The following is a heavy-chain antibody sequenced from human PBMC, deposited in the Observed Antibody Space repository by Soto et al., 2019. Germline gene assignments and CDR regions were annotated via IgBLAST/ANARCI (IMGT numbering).Heavy chain of an antibody. CDR2: ISADNGNT. CDR1: GYTFNIYG. CDR3: ARRVGVAPVYDGYDL. V-gene: IGHV1-18*01. J-gene: IGHJ3*01. Sequence: QVQLVQSGAEVKKPGASVKVSCKASGYTFNIYGMSWMRQAPGQGLEWMGWISADNGNTKYAQKFQGRVTMTTDTSTSTAYMELRSLRSDDTAVYYCARRVGVAPVYDGYDLWGQGTMVTVSS. D-gene: IGHD2-15*01.